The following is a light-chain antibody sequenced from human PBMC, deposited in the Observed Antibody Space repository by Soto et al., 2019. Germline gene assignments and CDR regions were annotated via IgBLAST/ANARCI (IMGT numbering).Light chain of an antibody. Sequence: DIQRTQCPSSLSASVGDRGTITGLSSQSISSYLNWYQQKPGKAPNLLIYAASNLQSGVPSRFSGSGSGTDFTLTISSLQPEDFATYYCQQSYSTPQTFGQGTNVDIK. V-gene: IGKV1-39*01. CDR1: QSISSY. CDR2: AAS. CDR3: QQSYSTPQT. J-gene: IGKJ1*01.